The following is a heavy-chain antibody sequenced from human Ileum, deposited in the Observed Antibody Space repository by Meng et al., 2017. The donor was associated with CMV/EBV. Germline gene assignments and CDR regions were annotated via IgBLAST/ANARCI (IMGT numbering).Heavy chain of an antibody. D-gene: IGHD3-10*01. J-gene: IGHJ4*02. Sequence: GESLKISCAGSGFTLSDYYMSWIRQAPGKGMEWVSYITTSDDTFYADSAKGRFTISRENVKNSLYLQMNTLRAEDTAVYYCAREAKSYSGSGNSSAFDNWGQGTLVTVSS. CDR1: GFTLSDYY. V-gene: IGHV3-11*01. CDR2: ITTSDDT. CDR3: AREAKSYSGSGNSSAFDN.